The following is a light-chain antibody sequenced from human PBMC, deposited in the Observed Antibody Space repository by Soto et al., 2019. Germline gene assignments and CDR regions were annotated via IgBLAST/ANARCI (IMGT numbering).Light chain of an antibody. CDR2: SDN. Sequence: QSVLTQPPSASGTPGQRVTISCSGSTSNIGNNYVHWYQQLPGTAPKLLIYSDNQRPSGVPDRFSGSKSGTSASLAISGLRSEDEADYYCAAWDDSLSGPLFGGGTKVTVL. CDR3: AAWDDSLSGPL. V-gene: IGLV1-47*02. CDR1: TSNIGNNY. J-gene: IGLJ2*01.